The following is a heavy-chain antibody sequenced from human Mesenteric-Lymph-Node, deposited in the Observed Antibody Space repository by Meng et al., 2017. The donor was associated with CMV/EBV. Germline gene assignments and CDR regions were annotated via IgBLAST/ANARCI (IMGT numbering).Heavy chain of an antibody. D-gene: IGHD3-9*01. CDR3: ARDYVLTDYYYFDY. J-gene: IGHJ4*02. Sequence: SGYTFASYFMHWLRQAPGQGLEWMGMIRPSSGDTTYAQDFQGRITMTRDTSSSTVYMELSSLGSEDTAVYYCARDYVLTDYYYFDYWGQGTLVTVSS. V-gene: IGHV1-46*01. CDR2: IRPSSGDT. CDR1: GYTFASYF.